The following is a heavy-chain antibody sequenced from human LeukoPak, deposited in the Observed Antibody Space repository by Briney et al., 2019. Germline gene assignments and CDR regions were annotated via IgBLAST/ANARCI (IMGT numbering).Heavy chain of an antibody. CDR2: ISDDSNYI. CDR1: GFTFSSYS. J-gene: IGHJ4*02. V-gene: IGHV3-21*04. Sequence: GGSLRLSCAASGFTFSSYSMSWVRQAPGKGLEWVSSISDDSNYIYYADSVEGRFTISRDNAKNTLYLQMNSLRAEDTAIYYCAKFWLHKVMAHFDYWGQGIPVTVSS. CDR3: AKFWLHKVMAHFDY. D-gene: IGHD3-9*01.